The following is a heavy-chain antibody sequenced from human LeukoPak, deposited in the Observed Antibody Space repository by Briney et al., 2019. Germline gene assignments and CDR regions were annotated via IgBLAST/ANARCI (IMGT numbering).Heavy chain of an antibody. D-gene: IGHD4-17*01. V-gene: IGHV3-9*03. CDR3: AKDFGPDGDYSHFQH. Sequence: PGRSLRLSCAASGFTFDDYAMPWVRQAPGKGLEWVSGISWNSGSIGYADSVKGRFTISRDNAKNSLYLQMNSLRAEDMALYYCAKDFGPDGDYSHFQHWGQGTLVTVSS. CDR2: ISWNSGSI. CDR1: GFTFDDYA. J-gene: IGHJ1*01.